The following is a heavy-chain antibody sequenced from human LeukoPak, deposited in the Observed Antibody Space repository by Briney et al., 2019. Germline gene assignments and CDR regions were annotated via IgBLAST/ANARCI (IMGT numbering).Heavy chain of an antibody. V-gene: IGHV4-4*07. CDR3: ARDILSEDGGNSDY. D-gene: IGHD4-23*01. CDR1: GGSISSYY. Sequence: TSETLSLTCTVSGGSISSYYWCWIRQPAGKGLEWIGRIYTSGSTNYNPSLKSRVTMSVDTSKNQFSLKLSSVTAADTAVYYCARDILSEDGGNSDYWGQGTLVTVSS. J-gene: IGHJ4*02. CDR2: IYTSGST.